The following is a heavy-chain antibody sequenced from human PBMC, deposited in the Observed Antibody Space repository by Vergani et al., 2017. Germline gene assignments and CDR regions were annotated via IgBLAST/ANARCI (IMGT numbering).Heavy chain of an antibody. D-gene: IGHD4-17*01. CDR2: IRYDGSNK. CDR3: AKDSGYGDYLIPGGPFDY. CDR1: GFTFSSYG. V-gene: IGHV3-30*02. Sequence: QVQLVESGGGVVQPGGSLRLSCAASGFTFSSYGMHWVRQAPGKGLEWVAFIRYDGSNKYYAESVKGRFTIARDNSKNTLYVQMNSLRDEDTAVYYCAKDSGYGDYLIPGGPFDYWGQGTLVIVSS. J-gene: IGHJ4*02.